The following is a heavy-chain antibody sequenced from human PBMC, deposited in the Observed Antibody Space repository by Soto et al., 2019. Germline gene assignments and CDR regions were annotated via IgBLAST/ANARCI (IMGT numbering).Heavy chain of an antibody. J-gene: IGHJ4*02. V-gene: IGHV4-59*01. CDR3: ARSYYYGSGSYYFDY. CDR1: GGSTSSYY. Sequence: QVQLQESGPGLVKPSETLSLTYTVSGGSTSSYYWSWIRQPPGKGLEWIGYIYYSGSTNYNPSLKSRVTISVDTSKNQFSLKLSSVTAADTAVYYCARSYYYGSGSYYFDYWGQGTLVTVSS. D-gene: IGHD3-10*01. CDR2: IYYSGST.